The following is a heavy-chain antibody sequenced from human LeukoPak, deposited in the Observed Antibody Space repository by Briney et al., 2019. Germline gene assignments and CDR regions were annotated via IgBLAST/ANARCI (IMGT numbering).Heavy chain of an antibody. Sequence: GGSLRLSCAGSGFTFSSYAMSWVRQAPGKGLEWVSAISGSGGSTYYADSVKGRFTISRDNSKNTLYLQMNSLRAEDTAVYYCAKELRLEWFPDYGMDVWGQGTTVTVSS. V-gene: IGHV3-23*01. CDR3: AKELRLEWFPDYGMDV. CDR1: GFTFSSYA. D-gene: IGHD3-3*01. CDR2: ISGSGGST. J-gene: IGHJ6*02.